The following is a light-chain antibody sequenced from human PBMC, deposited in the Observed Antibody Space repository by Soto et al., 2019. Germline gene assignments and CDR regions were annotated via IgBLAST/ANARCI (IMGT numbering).Light chain of an antibody. CDR2: DDS. Sequence: IVMTQSPATLSVSPGERATLSCRASQSISSNLAWYQQKPGQGPRLLIYDDSTRATGIPARFSGSRSGSDFTLNISSLQSEDFAVYYYQQYKNWLKWTVGKGTKVEIK. J-gene: IGKJ1*01. V-gene: IGKV3-15*01. CDR3: QQYKNWLKWT. CDR1: QSISSN.